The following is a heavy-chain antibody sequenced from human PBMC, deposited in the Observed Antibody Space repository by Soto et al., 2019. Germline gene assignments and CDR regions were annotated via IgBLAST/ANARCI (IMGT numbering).Heavy chain of an antibody. CDR3: ARWLTAGSAYYYYYGMDV. V-gene: IGHV1-69*01. Sequence: QVQLVQSGAEVKKPGSSVKVSCKASGGTFSSYAISWVRQAPGQGLEWMGGIIPIFGTANYAQKFQGRVTITADESTSTAYMELSSLRSEDTAVYYCARWLTAGSAYYYYYGMDVWGQGTTVTFSS. CDR2: IIPIFGTA. J-gene: IGHJ6*02. CDR1: GGTFSSYA. D-gene: IGHD3-10*01.